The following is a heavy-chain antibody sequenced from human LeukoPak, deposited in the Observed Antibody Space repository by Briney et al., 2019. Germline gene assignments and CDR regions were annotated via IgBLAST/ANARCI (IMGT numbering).Heavy chain of an antibody. Sequence: ASVKVSCKASGYTFTSYDINWVRQAPGQGLEWMGWMNPNSGNTGYAQKFQGRVTMTRNTSISTAYMELSSLRSEDTAVYYCARGNPIYGGNSEYYFDYWGQGTLVTVSS. J-gene: IGHJ4*02. CDR3: ARGNPIYGGNSEYYFDY. D-gene: IGHD4-23*01. CDR1: GYTFTSYD. CDR2: MNPNSGNT. V-gene: IGHV1-8*01.